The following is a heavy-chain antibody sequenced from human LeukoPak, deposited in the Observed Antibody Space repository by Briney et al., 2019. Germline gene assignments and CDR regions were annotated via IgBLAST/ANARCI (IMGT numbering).Heavy chain of an antibody. J-gene: IGHJ4*02. Sequence: GSLRLSCAASGFTFSSHSLMWVRQAPGKGLEWVSSISPNSGYIYYADSVKGRFTISRDNAENSLFLQMNSLGAEDTAVYYCAPFSAVTHYYFDYWGQGTLVTVSS. CDR1: GFTFSSHS. CDR2: ISPNSGYI. V-gene: IGHV3-21*01. D-gene: IGHD6-13*01. CDR3: APFSAVTHYYFDY.